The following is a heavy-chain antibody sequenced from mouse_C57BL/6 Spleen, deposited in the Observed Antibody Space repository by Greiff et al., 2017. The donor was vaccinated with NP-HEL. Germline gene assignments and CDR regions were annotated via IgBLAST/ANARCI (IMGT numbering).Heavy chain of an antibody. CDR2: ISYDGSN. V-gene: IGHV3-6*01. Sequence: DVKLQESGPGLVKPSQSLPLTCSVTGYSITSGYYWNWIRQFPGNKLEWMGYISYDGSNNYNPSLKNRISITRDTSKNQFFLKLNSVTTEDTATYYCAREPYYYGSSYEGYWGQGTTLTVSS. J-gene: IGHJ2*01. D-gene: IGHD1-1*01. CDR3: AREPYYYGSSYEGY. CDR1: GYSITSGYY.